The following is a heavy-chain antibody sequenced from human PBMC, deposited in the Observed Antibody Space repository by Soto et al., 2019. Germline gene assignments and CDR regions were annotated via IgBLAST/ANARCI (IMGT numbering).Heavy chain of an antibody. V-gene: IGHV1-18*01. D-gene: IGHD1-1*01. J-gene: IGHJ6*02. CDR3: AKNGQLPYYCCGMDV. CDR2: ISGYNGDT. CDR1: GYTFTRYG. Sequence: QGQLVQSGPEVKKPGASVKVSCKASGYTFTRYGISWVRQAPGQGLEWMGWISGYNGDTNYAQKVQGRVTMTIDTPTSTAYMELRSLTSDDTAIYYFAKNGQLPYYCCGMDVWGQGTTVSVSS.